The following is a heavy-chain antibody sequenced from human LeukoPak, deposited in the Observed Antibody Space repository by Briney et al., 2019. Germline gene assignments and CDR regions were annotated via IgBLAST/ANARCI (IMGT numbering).Heavy chain of an antibody. CDR2: ISYDGSNK. Sequence: GGSLRLSCAASGFTFSSYGMHWVRQAPGKGLEWVAVISYDGSNKYYADSVKGRFTISRDNAKNSLYLQMNSLRAEDTAVYYCARRGYSSGYEPDDDAFDIWGQGTMVTVSS. CDR3: ARRGYSSGYEPDDDAFDI. CDR1: GFTFSSYG. D-gene: IGHD3-22*01. J-gene: IGHJ3*02. V-gene: IGHV3-30*03.